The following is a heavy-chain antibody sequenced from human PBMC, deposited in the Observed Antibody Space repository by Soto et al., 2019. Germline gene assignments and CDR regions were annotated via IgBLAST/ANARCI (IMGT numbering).Heavy chain of an antibody. CDR2: IDPSDSYT. J-gene: IGHJ6*02. V-gene: IGHV5-10-1*01. CDR3: ARQSQQLGPSYYYYYGMDV. D-gene: IGHD6-13*01. CDR1: GYSFTSYW. Sequence: GESLKISCKGSGYSFTSYWISWVRQMPGKGLEWMGRIDPSDSYTNYSPSFQGHVTISADKSISTAYLQWSSLKASDTAMYYCARQSQQLGPSYYYYYGMDVWGQGTTVTVSS.